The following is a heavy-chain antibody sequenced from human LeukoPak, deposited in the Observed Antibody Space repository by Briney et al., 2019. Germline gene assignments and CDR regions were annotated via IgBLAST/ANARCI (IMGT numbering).Heavy chain of an antibody. V-gene: IGHV4-34*08. CDR1: GFTFSSYA. Sequence: GSLRLSCAASGFTFSSYAMSWVRQTPGKGLEWIGEVGHSGNTNYNPSLKSRVTMSLDTSRNQFSLKLNSVTAADTAVYYCVVGQWEPKGAYWGQGNLVTVSS. CDR3: VVGQWEPKGAY. D-gene: IGHD1-26*01. J-gene: IGHJ4*02. CDR2: VGHSGNT.